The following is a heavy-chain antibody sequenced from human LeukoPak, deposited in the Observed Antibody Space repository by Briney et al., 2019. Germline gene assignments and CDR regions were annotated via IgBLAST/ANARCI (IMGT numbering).Heavy chain of an antibody. D-gene: IGHD2-21*01. CDR1: GDSISSYSYY. Sequence: LETLSLTCTVSGDSISSYSYYWAWIRQSPGKGLEWVGSSLFRGATYYNSSLTPRIITSVDTSHTRFSLKLTSVTAADSAVYFCARESGDTRTVNSFDFWGRGTLITVSS. CDR3: ARESGDTRTVNSFDF. V-gene: IGHV4-39*07. J-gene: IGHJ4*01. CDR2: SLFRGAT.